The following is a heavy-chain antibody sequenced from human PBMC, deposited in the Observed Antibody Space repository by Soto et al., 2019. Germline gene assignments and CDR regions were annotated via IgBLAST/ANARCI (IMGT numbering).Heavy chain of an antibody. D-gene: IGHD3-22*01. CDR1: GGSISSGGYY. Sequence: SETLSLTCTVSGGSISSGGYYWSWIRQHPGKGLEWIGYIHYSGITSYNPSLKSRVAISVETSKNQFSLKLSSVTAADTAVYYCVRYDYDNNIYSIDYWGQGALVTVSS. J-gene: IGHJ4*02. CDR2: IHYSGIT. CDR3: VRYDYDNNIYSIDY. V-gene: IGHV4-61*08.